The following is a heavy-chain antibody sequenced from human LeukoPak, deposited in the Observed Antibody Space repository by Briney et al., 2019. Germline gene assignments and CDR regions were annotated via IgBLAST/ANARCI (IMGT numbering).Heavy chain of an antibody. CDR3: ASRSGDYDADYFDY. J-gene: IGHJ4*02. CDR1: GGSFSGYY. Sequence: SETLSLTCAVYGGSFSGYYWSCIRQPPGKGLEWIGEINHSGSTNYNPSLKSRVTISVDTSKNQFSLKLSSVTAADTAVYYCASRSGDYDADYFDYWGQGTLVTVSS. V-gene: IGHV4-34*01. D-gene: IGHD4-17*01. CDR2: INHSGST.